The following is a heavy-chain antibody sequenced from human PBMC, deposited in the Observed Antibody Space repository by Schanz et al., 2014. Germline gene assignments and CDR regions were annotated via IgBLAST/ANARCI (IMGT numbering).Heavy chain of an antibody. D-gene: IGHD3-3*01. Sequence: EMQLLESGGGLVQPGGSLRLSCAASGFGFSSYSMNWVRQAPGKGLEWVSYVSRSTPDIYYADSVKGRFTMSRDNAKNSVFLQMNSLRAEDTAVYYCVRDSFFAFDYWGQGTLVTVSS. V-gene: IGHV3-48*01. CDR3: VRDSFFAFDY. J-gene: IGHJ4*02. CDR1: GFGFSSYS. CDR2: VSRSTPDI.